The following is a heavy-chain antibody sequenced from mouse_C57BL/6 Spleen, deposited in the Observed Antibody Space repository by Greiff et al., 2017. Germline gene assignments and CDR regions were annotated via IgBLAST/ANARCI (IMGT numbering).Heavy chain of an antibody. CDR2: ISYDGSN. Sequence: EVKLMESGPGLVKPSQSLSLTCSVTGYSITSGYYWNWIRQFPGNKLEWMGYISYDGSNNYNPSLKNRISITRDTSKNQFFLKLNSVTTEDTATYYCARGTYYDYPFAYWGQGTLVTVSA. V-gene: IGHV3-6*01. CDR1: GYSITSGYY. D-gene: IGHD2-4*01. CDR3: ARGTYYDYPFAY. J-gene: IGHJ3*01.